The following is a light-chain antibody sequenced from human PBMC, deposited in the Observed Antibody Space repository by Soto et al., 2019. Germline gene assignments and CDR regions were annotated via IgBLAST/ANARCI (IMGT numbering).Light chain of an antibody. CDR2: GTS. J-gene: IGKJ4*01. CDR3: QQYYSYPLT. Sequence: EIVMTQSPATMSVSPGERATLSCRASQSVSSDLAWYQQKPGQAPRLLISGTSTRATGIPDRFSGSASGTDFTLTISRLEPEDFATYYCQQYYSYPLTFGGGTKVDI. CDR1: QSVSSD. V-gene: IGKV3D-15*01.